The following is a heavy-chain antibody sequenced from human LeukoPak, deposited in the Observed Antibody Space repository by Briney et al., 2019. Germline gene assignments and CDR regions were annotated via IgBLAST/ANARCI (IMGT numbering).Heavy chain of an antibody. CDR1: GGSISSYY. CDR2: IYYSGST. V-gene: IGHV4-59*12. J-gene: IGHJ4*02. CDR3: ARGLGSWYFFGPFDY. D-gene: IGHD6-13*01. Sequence: SETLSLTCTVSGGSISSYYWSWIRQPPGKGLEWIGYIYYSGSTNYNPSLKSRVTISVDTSKNQFSLKLSSVTAADTAVYYCARGLGSWYFFGPFDYWGQGTLVTVSS.